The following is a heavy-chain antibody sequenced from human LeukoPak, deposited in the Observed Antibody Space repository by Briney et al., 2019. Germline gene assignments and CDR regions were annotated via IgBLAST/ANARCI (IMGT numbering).Heavy chain of an antibody. V-gene: IGHV3-64D*06. J-gene: IGHJ4*01. D-gene: IGHD1-14*01. CDR3: VSPVFINF. CDR2: IGSDGDGT. CDR1: GFPFSTLG. Sequence: GGSLRLSCSASGFPFSTLGMHWVRQAPGKGLEHVSTIGSDGDGTYYADSVKDRFVISRDNSKNAVYLQMSSLRPEDTAVYYCVSPVFINFWGQGTLVTVSS.